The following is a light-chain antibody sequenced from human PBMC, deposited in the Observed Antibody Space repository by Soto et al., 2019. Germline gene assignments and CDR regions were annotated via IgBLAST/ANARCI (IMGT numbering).Light chain of an antibody. CDR2: AAS. V-gene: IGKV1-39*01. CDR1: QSISSY. J-gene: IGKJ1*01. CDR3: QQSYCTTRT. Sequence: DIQMTQSPSSLSASVGDRVTITCRASQSISSYVTWYQQKPGKAPKLLLYAASSFQSGFPSRLSGSGSVTDFNLTISSLQPDDVVTYYCQQSYCTTRTFGQGNKVESK.